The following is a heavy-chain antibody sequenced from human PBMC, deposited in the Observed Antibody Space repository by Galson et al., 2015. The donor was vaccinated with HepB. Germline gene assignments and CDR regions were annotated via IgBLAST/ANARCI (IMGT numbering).Heavy chain of an antibody. CDR2: ITPYNGNT. V-gene: IGHV1-18*01. CDR1: GYTFTASG. CDR3: AKEGYTGYLAA. Sequence: SVKVSCKAFGYTFTASGINWVRQAPGQGLEWMGWITPYNGNTDYAQRFQGRVTMTTDTSTTTAYMELRSLRSDDTAVYYCAKEGYTGYLAAWGQGTLVTVSS. J-gene: IGHJ5*02. D-gene: IGHD5-12*01.